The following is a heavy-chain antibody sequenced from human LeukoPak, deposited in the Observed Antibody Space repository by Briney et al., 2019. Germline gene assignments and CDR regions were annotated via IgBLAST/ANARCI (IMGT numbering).Heavy chain of an antibody. CDR3: AKGGGYSGYQWVWFDP. CDR2: ISGSGGTI. Sequence: GGSLRLSCAASGFIFSSYAMSWVRQAPGKGLEWVSVISGSGGTIYYADSVKGRFSISRDNFKNMLHLQMNSLRAEDTAVYYCAKGGGYSGYQWVWFDPWGQGTLVTVSS. V-gene: IGHV3-23*01. CDR1: GFIFSSYA. D-gene: IGHD5-12*01. J-gene: IGHJ5*02.